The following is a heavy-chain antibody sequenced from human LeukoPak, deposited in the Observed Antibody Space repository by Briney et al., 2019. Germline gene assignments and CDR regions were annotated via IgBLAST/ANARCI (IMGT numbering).Heavy chain of an antibody. V-gene: IGHV4-59*01. CDR1: GGSISSYY. Sequence: SETLSLTCTVSGGSISSYYWSWIRQPPGKGLEWIGYIYYSGSTNYNPSLKSRVTISVDTSKNQFSLKLSSVTAADTAVYYCARAPGLYYGMDVWGQGTTVTVSS. J-gene: IGHJ6*02. CDR2: IYYSGST. CDR3: ARAPGLYYGMDV.